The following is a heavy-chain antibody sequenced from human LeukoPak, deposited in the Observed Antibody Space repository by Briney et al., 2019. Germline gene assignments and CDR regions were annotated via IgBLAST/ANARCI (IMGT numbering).Heavy chain of an antibody. V-gene: IGHV3-53*01. D-gene: IGHD5-12*01. CDR2: IYSGGST. Sequence: GGSLRLSCAASGFIVSNNYLNWVRQAPGKGLEWVSVIYSGGSTYYADSVKGRFTISRDNSKNTLYLQMNSLRAEDTAAYYCARVGGYSGYEPFDYWGQGTLVTVSS. CDR1: GFIVSNNY. J-gene: IGHJ4*02. CDR3: ARVGGYSGYEPFDY.